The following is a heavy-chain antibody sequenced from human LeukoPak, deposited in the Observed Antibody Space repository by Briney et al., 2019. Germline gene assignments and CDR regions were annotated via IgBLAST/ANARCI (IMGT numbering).Heavy chain of an antibody. V-gene: IGHV4-34*01. J-gene: IGHJ4*02. CDR2: INHSGST. CDR1: GGSFSGYY. Sequence: PSETLSLTCAVYGGSFSGYYRSWIRQPPGKGLEWIAEINHSGSTNYDPSLKSRVTISVDTSKNQFSLKLSPVTAADTAVYYCARGRSYDFWSGYYIGQLAYFDYWGQGTLVTVSS. CDR3: ARGRSYDFWSGYYIGQLAYFDY. D-gene: IGHD3-3*01.